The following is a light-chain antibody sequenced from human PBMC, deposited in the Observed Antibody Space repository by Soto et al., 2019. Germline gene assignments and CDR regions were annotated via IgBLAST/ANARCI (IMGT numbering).Light chain of an antibody. Sequence: QSALTQPPSASGSPGQSVTISGAGSNSDIGASNSVSWYQQHPGKAPKLLISEVTKRPSGVPDRFSGSKSGNTASLTVSGLQAEDEADYYCGSKAGSNKHVVFGGGTKVTVL. CDR1: NSDIGASNS. J-gene: IGLJ2*01. CDR2: EVT. CDR3: GSKAGSNKHVV. V-gene: IGLV2-8*01.